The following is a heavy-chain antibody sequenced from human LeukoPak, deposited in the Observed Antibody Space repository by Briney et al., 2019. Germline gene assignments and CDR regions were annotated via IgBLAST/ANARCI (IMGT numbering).Heavy chain of an antibody. D-gene: IGHD6-19*01. CDR1: GFTFSSYG. V-gene: IGHV3-30*02. Sequence: GGSLRLSCAASGFTFSSYGMHWVRQAPGKGLEWVAVIWYGGSNKYYADSVKGRFTISRDNSKNTLYLQTNSLRAEDTAVYYCAKDGVAVAGSRYYYYYMDVWGKGTTVTVSS. CDR2: IWYGGSNK. CDR3: AKDGVAVAGSRYYYYYMDV. J-gene: IGHJ6*03.